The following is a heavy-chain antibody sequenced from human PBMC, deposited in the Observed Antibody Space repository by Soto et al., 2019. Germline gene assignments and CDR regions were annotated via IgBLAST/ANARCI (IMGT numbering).Heavy chain of an antibody. CDR3: ATDPPDCSGGSCYSAFDY. Sequence: ASVKVSCKVSGYTLTELSMHWVRQAPGKGLERMGGFDPEDGETIYAQKSQGRVTMTEDTSTDTAYMELSSLRSDDTAVYYCATDPPDCSGGSCYSAFDYWGQGTLVTVSS. V-gene: IGHV1-24*01. J-gene: IGHJ4*02. CDR1: GYTLTELS. CDR2: FDPEDGET. D-gene: IGHD2-15*01.